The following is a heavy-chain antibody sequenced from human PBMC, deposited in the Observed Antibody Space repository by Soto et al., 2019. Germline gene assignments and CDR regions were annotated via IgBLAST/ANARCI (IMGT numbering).Heavy chain of an antibody. V-gene: IGHV3-72*01. CDR1: VCSLSDQE. CDR2: SRDKSQGYST. D-gene: IGHD3-16*02. J-gene: IGHJ4*02. CDR3: LPATYFSDRRAHHRCFDY. Sequence: CXRLGGSFGVCSLSDQESELVRKAPGKGREFVGRSRDKSQGYSTAYAASVKVRFTTSRDESKKSVYLHMNSLKTEDTAVYYPLPATYFSDRRAHHRCFDYRGPRTLVT.